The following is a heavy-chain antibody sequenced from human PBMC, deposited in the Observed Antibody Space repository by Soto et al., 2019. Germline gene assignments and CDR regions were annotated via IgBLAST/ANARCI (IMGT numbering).Heavy chain of an antibody. Sequence: GASVKVSCKASGYTFNTYGITWVRQAPGQGFEWMGWISPYNDNTYYAQNFRGRVTMTTDTSTNTAYMELTSLKSDDTAVYYCARGFHYLGSGNDDWFDPWGQGALVTVSS. D-gene: IGHD3-10*01. CDR2: ISPYNDNT. J-gene: IGHJ5*02. V-gene: IGHV1-18*01. CDR1: GYTFNTYG. CDR3: ARGFHYLGSGNDDWFDP.